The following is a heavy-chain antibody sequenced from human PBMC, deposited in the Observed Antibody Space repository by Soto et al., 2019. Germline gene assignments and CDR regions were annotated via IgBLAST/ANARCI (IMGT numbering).Heavy chain of an antibody. CDR3: AITYCRANSCPRDFDF. Sequence: QVQVVQSGAEVKKPESSVKVSCKPSGGTFNTYTVNWVRLAPGHGLEWMGRFIPILDMANYAQKFQDRMKKTADRSTFTAYMELNSLPSDDTAVYYCAITYCRANSCPRDFDFWGPGTRVTVSS. V-gene: IGHV1-69*02. D-gene: IGHD2-21*01. CDR2: FIPILDMA. CDR1: GGTFNTYT. J-gene: IGHJ4*02.